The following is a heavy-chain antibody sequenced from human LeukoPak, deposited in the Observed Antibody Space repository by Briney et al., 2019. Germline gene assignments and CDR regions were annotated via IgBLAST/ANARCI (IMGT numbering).Heavy chain of an antibody. D-gene: IGHD6-13*01. CDR1: GGTFGTYY. V-gene: IGHV4-34*08. CDR3: APGWAAVDAY. CDR2: INRSGET. Sequence: SETLSLTCALSGGTFGTYYWWWVRQPPGKGPEWIGEINRSGETNYNPPLKRRVSISVDKYKNEYSLELRPVAAADTAVYYCAPGWAAVDAYCAQGTLVTVTS. J-gene: IGHJ4*02.